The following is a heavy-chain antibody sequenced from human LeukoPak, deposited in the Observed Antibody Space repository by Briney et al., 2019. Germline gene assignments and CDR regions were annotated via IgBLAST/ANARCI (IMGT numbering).Heavy chain of an antibody. D-gene: IGHD6-19*01. CDR1: GFTFSGSA. CDR3: IRQIGDSSGGWFDP. Sequence: GGSLRLSCAASGFTFSGSAMHWVRQASGKGLDWVGRIRSKANNYATAYAASVNGRFTMSRDDSKNTAYLQMNSLKTEDTAVYYCIRQIGDSSGGWFDPWGQGTLATVSS. J-gene: IGHJ5*02. CDR2: IRSKANNYAT. V-gene: IGHV3-73*01.